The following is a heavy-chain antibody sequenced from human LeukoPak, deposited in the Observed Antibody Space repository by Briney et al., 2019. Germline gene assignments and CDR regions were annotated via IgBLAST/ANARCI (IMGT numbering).Heavy chain of an antibody. CDR1: GGTFSSYA. CDR2: IIPILGIA. V-gene: IGHV1-69*10. D-gene: IGHD5-18*01. J-gene: IGHJ4*02. CDR3: ARVDTAMVIDY. Sequence: SVKVSCKASGGTFSSYAISWVRQAPGQGLEWMGGIIPILGIANYAQKFQGRVTITADKSTSTAYMELSSLRSEDTAVYYCARVDTAMVIDYWGQGTLVTVSS.